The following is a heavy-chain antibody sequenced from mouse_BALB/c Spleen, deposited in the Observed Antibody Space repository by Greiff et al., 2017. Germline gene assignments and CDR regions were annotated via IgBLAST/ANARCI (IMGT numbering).Heavy chain of an antibody. Sequence: QVQLQQSGPGLVQPSQSLSITCTVSGFSLTSYGVHWVRQSPGKGLEWLGVIWSGGSTDYNAAFISRLSISKDNSKSQVFFKMNSLKANDTAIYYCARRHGYDYAMDYWGQGTSVTVSS. CDR2: IWSGGST. J-gene: IGHJ4*01. CDR1: GFSLTSYG. CDR3: ARRHGYDYAMDY. D-gene: IGHD2-2*01. V-gene: IGHV2-2*02.